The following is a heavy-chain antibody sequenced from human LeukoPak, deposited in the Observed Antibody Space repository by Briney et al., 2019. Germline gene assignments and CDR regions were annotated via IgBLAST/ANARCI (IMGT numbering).Heavy chain of an antibody. CDR2: IYYSGST. Sequence: SETLSLTCTVSGGSISSYYWSWIRQPPGKGLEWIGYIYYSGSTNYNPSLKSRVTISVDTSKNQFSLKLSSVTAADPAVYYCAXXXTYYXDXXGYYDAFXIWGQGTMVTVSS. D-gene: IGHD3-22*01. J-gene: IGHJ3*02. CDR1: GGSISSYY. CDR3: AXXXTYYXDXXGYYDAFXI. V-gene: IGHV4-59*08.